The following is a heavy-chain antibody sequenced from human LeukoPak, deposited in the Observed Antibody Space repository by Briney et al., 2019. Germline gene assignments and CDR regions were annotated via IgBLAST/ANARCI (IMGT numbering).Heavy chain of an antibody. CDR2: ISGSGGST. D-gene: IGHD6-13*01. V-gene: IGHV3-23*01. Sequence: GGSLRLSCAASGFTFSSYATSWVRQAPGKGLEWVSAISGSGGSTYYADSVKGRFTISRDNSKNTLYLQMNSLRAEDTAVYYCAKDLEAAGSYPEYFQHWGQGTLVTVSS. CDR3: AKDLEAAGSYPEYFQH. J-gene: IGHJ1*01. CDR1: GFTFSSYA.